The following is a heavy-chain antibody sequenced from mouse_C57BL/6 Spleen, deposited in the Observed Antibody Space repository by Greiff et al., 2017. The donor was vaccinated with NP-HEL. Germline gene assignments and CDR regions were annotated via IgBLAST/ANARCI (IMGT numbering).Heavy chain of an antibody. V-gene: IGHV1-78*01. D-gene: IGHD3-2*02. CDR1: GYTFTDHS. CDR3: ARTAQAYYFDY. Sequence: LEESDAELVKPGASVKISCKVSGYTFTDHSIHWMKQSPEQGLEWIGYIYPRDGSTKYNEKFKGKATLTADKSSSTAYMQLNSLTSEDSAVYFCARTAQAYYFDYWGQGTTLTVSS. J-gene: IGHJ2*01. CDR2: IYPRDGST.